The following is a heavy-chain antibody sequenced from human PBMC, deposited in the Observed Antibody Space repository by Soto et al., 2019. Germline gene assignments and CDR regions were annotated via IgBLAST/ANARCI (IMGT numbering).Heavy chain of an antibody. CDR1: GGSISSYY. V-gene: IGHV4-4*07. D-gene: IGHD6-13*01. CDR3: ARGDFPGIAAAGTANYGMEV. CDR2: IYTSGST. Sequence: PSETLSLTCTVSGGSISSYYWSWIRQPAGKGLEWIGRIYTSGSTNYNPSLKSRVTMSVDTSKNQFSLKLSSVTAADTAVYYCARGDFPGIAAAGTANYGMEVWGQGTTVTVYS. J-gene: IGHJ6*02.